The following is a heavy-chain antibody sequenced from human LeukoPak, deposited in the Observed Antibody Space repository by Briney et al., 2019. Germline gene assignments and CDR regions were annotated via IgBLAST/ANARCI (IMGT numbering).Heavy chain of an antibody. D-gene: IGHD6-13*01. CDR2: ISSSSSSI. Sequence: GGSLILSCAAPGFIFSTYSITWVRQAPGKGLEWVSHISSSSSSIYYADSVKGRFSISRDNAKNSLYLQMNSLRDEDTAVYYCARSGYGSRWYFFDHWGQGTLVTVSS. CDR1: GFIFSTYS. V-gene: IGHV3-48*02. CDR3: ARSGYGSRWYFFDH. J-gene: IGHJ4*02.